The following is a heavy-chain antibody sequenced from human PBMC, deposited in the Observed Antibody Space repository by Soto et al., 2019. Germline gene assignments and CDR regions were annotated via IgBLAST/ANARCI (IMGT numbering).Heavy chain of an antibody. CDR3: AKSGRYGDNCLHVDY. CDR2: ISGSGGST. V-gene: IGHV3-23*01. CDR1: GFTFSSYA. Sequence: GGSLRLSCAASGFTFSSYAMSWVRQAPGKGLEWVSAISGSGGSTYYADSVKGRFTISRDNSKNTLYLQMNSLRAEDTAVYYCAKSGRYGDNCLHVDYWGQGTLVTVSS. J-gene: IGHJ4*02. D-gene: IGHD4-17*01.